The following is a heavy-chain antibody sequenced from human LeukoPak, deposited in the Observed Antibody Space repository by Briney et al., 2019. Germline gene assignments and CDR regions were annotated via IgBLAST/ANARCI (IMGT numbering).Heavy chain of an antibody. CDR3: ASYGGDDAFDI. J-gene: IGHJ3*02. D-gene: IGHD3-10*01. CDR1: GGSISSYY. CDR2: IYYSGST. Sequence: KSSETLSLTCTVSGGSISSYYWSWIRQPPGKGLEWIGYIYYSGSTNYNPSLKSRVTISVDTSKNQFSLKLSSVTAADTAVYYCASYGGDDAFDIWGQGTMVTVSS. V-gene: IGHV4-59*08.